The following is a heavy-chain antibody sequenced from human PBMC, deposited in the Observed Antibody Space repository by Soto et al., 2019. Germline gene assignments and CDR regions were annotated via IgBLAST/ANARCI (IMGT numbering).Heavy chain of an antibody. CDR3: AKDRVLGSSSWLYYYYYGMDV. J-gene: IGHJ6*02. CDR1: GFTFSSYA. V-gene: IGHV3-23*01. Sequence: GGSLRLSCAASGFTFSSYAMSWVRQAPGKGLEWVSAITYDGSSTYYADSVKGRFTISRDNSKNTLYLQMNSLRAEGTAVYYCAKDRVLGSSSWLYYYYYGMDVWGQGTTVTVSS. D-gene: IGHD6-13*01. CDR2: ITYDGSST.